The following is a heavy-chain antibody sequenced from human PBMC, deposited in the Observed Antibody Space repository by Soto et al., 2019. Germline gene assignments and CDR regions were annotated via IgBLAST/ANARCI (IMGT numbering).Heavy chain of an antibody. D-gene: IGHD3-10*01. CDR1: GFSLSTSGVG. CDR2: IYWDDDK. Sequence: QITLKESGPPLVKPTQTLTLTCTFSGFSLSTSGVGVGWIRQPPGKALEWLALIYWDDDKRYSTSLKSRLTNTTDTSKNQVVLTMTNMDPVDTATYYCAHTMVRGRAKYFDYWGQGTLVTVSS. V-gene: IGHV2-5*02. J-gene: IGHJ4*02. CDR3: AHTMVRGRAKYFDY.